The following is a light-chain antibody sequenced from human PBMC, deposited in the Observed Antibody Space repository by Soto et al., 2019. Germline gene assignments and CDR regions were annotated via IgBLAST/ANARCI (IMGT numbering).Light chain of an antibody. CDR1: QNVYIN. CDR2: SAS. J-gene: IGKJ1*01. CDR3: QQYTNWPLA. V-gene: IGKV3-15*01. Sequence: EIVMTQSPATLSVSAGERATLSCRASQNVYINLAWYQQKPGQAPRLLIYSASSRATGIPARFSGSGSGTEFTLTISSLQSEDFAVYYCQQYTNWPLAFGQGTKVEVK.